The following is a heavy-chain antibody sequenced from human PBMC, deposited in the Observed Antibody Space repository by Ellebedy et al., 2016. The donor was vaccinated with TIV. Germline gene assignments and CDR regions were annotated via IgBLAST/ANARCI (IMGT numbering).Heavy chain of an antibody. D-gene: IGHD3-10*02. CDR3: TRYVRDFLRLFDY. CDR2: ISSSSSYI. Sequence: GGSLRLSXAASGFTFSSYSMNWVRQAPGKGLEWVSSISSSSSYIYYADSVKGRFTISRDNAKNSLYLQMNSLRAEDTAVYYCTRYVRDFLRLFDYWGQGTLVTVSS. CDR1: GFTFSSYS. V-gene: IGHV3-21*01. J-gene: IGHJ4*02.